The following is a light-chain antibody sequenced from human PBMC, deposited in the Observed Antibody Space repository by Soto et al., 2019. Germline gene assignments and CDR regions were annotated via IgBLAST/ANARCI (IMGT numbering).Light chain of an antibody. J-gene: IGKJ1*01. V-gene: IGKV3-15*01. CDR3: QQYNNWPL. Sequence: EIVMTQSPATLSVCPGERATLSCRASQSVSSNLAWYQQKPGQAPRLLIYGASTRATGIPARFSGSGSGTEFTLTISSLQSEDFAVYYCQQYNNWPLFGQGTKVDIK. CDR1: QSVSSN. CDR2: GAS.